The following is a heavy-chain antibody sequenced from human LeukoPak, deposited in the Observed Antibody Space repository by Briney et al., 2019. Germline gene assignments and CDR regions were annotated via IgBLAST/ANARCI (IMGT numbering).Heavy chain of an antibody. D-gene: IGHD3-22*01. CDR1: GGSISSGGHF. V-gene: IGHV4-31*03. J-gene: IGHJ5*02. CDR3: TRDGPRSSGYPDT. Sequence: SETLSLTCTVSGGSISSGGHFWSWIRQHPGKGLEWIGYIYYSGSTYYNPSLKSRVNISVDTSKNQFSLRLNSVTAADTAVYYCTRDGPRSSGYPDTWGQGTRVTVSS. CDR2: IYYSGST.